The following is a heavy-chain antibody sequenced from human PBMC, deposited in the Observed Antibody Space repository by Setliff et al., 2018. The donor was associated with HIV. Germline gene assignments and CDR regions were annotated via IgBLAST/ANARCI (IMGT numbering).Heavy chain of an antibody. CDR3: VVYFIGNGGRGL. Sequence: SETLSLTCSVSGDSIGAYHWSWIRQPPGRGLEWIGYIHSSGTTHYNPSLSSRVTISLDTSTSQFSLRLNSVTAADTAHYFCVVYFIGNGGRGLWGQGTQVTVSS. CDR1: GDSIGAYH. D-gene: IGHD2-15*01. J-gene: IGHJ4*02. V-gene: IGHV4-59*01. CDR2: IHSSGTT.